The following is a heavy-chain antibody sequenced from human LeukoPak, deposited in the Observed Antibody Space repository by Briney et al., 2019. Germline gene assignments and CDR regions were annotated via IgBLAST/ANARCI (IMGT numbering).Heavy chain of an antibody. CDR1: GFTFSKHW. V-gene: IGHV3-74*01. D-gene: IGHD4-11*01. CDR3: ARANSYSNYGMDV. J-gene: IGHJ6*02. Sequence: GGSLRLSCAASGFTFSKHWMHCVRQVPGKGLVWVSRINSDGSSTSYADSVKGRFTISRDNAKNTLYLQMNSLRAEDTAVHYCARANSYSNYGMDVWGQGTTVTVSS. CDR2: INSDGSST.